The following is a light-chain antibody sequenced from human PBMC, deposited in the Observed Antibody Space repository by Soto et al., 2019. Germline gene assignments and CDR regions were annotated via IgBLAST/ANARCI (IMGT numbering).Light chain of an antibody. CDR2: GPS. Sequence: DIVLTQSPGTLSLSPGERATLSCRASQSVSSSYLAWYQQKPGQAPRLLIYGPSSRATGIPDRFSGSGSGTDFTLTISRLEPEDFAVYYCQQYGTSPPHTFGQGTKLEIK. CDR1: QSVSSSY. J-gene: IGKJ2*01. V-gene: IGKV3-20*01. CDR3: QQYGTSPPHT.